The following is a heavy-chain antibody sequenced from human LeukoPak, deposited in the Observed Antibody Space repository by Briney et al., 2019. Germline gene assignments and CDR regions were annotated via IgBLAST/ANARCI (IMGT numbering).Heavy chain of an antibody. CDR2: IYTADSDT. CDR1: GYIFTHYW. D-gene: IGHD3-10*01. J-gene: IGHJ4*02. Sequence: TTGESLKISCQVSGYIFTHYWIGWVRQVPGNGLESMGIIYTADSDTTYSPSFQGQVTISVDKSISTVYLQWSSLKASDTAMYYCARQSRDGSKTRGYYFDYWGQGTLVTVPS. V-gene: IGHV5-51*01. CDR3: ARQSRDGSKTRGYYFDY.